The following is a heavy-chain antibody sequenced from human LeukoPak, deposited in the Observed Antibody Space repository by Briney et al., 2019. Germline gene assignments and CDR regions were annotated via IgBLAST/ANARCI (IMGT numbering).Heavy chain of an antibody. CDR3: ARDPGYHYDSRGGYFDY. CDR1: GGSISSGSSY. V-gene: IGHV4-61*02. CDR2: MYTSGST. D-gene: IGHD3-22*01. Sequence: SETLSLTCTVSGGSISSGSSYWSWIRQPAGKGLEWIGRMYTSGSTNYDPSLQSRVTISVDTSKNQFSLKLTSVTAADSAVYYCARDPGYHYDSRGGYFDYWGQGTLVTVSS. J-gene: IGHJ4*02.